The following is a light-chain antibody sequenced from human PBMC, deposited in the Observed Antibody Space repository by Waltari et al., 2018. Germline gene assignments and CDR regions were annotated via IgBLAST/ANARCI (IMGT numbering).Light chain of an antibody. CDR1: SSDIGGYNY. CDR3: CSYTSSTTPHVV. Sequence: QSIIISCTGTSSDIGGYNYVSWYQHHPGKAPKLMIYEVSNRPSGVSFRFSGSKSGNTASLTISGLQAEDEADYYCCSYTSSTTPHVVFGGGTKLTVL. J-gene: IGLJ2*01. V-gene: IGLV2-14*01. CDR2: EVS.